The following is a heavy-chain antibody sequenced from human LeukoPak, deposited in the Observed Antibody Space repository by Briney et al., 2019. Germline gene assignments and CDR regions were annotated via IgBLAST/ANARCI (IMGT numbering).Heavy chain of an antibody. J-gene: IGHJ4*02. V-gene: IGHV4-34*01. CDR1: GGPFSGYY. CDR2: INHSGST. D-gene: IGHD6-13*01. Sequence: SETLSLTCAVYGGPFSGYYWSWIRQPPGKGLEWIGEINHSGSTNYNPSLKSRVTISVDTSKNQFSLKLSSVTAADTAVYYCARGSPSIAAAADFDYWGEGTLVTGSS. CDR3: ARGSPSIAAAADFDY.